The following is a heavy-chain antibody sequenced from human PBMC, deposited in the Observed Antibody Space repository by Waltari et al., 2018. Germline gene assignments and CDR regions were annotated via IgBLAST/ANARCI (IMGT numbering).Heavy chain of an antibody. D-gene: IGHD4-17*01. J-gene: IGHJ4*02. CDR2: IYYSGST. CDR3: AREWAYGDYGPFDY. V-gene: IGHV4-39*02. CDR1: GGSISSSSYY. Sequence: QLQLQESGPGLVKPSETLSLTCTVSGGSISSSSYYWGWICQPPGKGLEWIGGIYYSGSTHSNPSLKSRVTISVDTSKNQFSLKLSSVTAADTAVYYCAREWAYGDYGPFDYWGQGTLVTVSS.